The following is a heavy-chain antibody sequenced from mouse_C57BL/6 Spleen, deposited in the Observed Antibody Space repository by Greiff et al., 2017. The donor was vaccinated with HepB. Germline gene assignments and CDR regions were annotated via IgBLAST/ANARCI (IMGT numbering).Heavy chain of an antibody. J-gene: IGHJ1*03. CDR1: GYTFTSYW. CDR3: ARQEDWYFDV. CDR2: IHPNSGST. Sequence: QVQLQQPGAEVVKPGASVKLSCKASGYTFTSYWMHWVKQRPGQGLEWIGMIHPNSGSTNYNEKFKSKATLTVDKSSSTAYMQLSSLTSEDSAVYYCARQEDWYFDVWGTGTTVTVSS. V-gene: IGHV1-64*01.